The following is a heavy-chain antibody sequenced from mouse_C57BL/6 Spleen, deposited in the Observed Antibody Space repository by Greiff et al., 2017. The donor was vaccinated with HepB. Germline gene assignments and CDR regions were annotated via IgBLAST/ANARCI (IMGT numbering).Heavy chain of an antibody. CDR3: ARWGGSSYGWYFDV. Sequence: VQLQQPGAELVKPGASVKLSCKASGYTFTSYWMHWVKQRPGQGLEWIGMIHPNSGSTNYNEKFKSKATLTVDKSSSTAYMQLSSLTSEVSAVYYCARWGGSSYGWYFDVWGTGTTGTVSS. CDR1: GYTFTSYW. D-gene: IGHD1-1*01. V-gene: IGHV1-64*01. CDR2: IHPNSGST. J-gene: IGHJ1*03.